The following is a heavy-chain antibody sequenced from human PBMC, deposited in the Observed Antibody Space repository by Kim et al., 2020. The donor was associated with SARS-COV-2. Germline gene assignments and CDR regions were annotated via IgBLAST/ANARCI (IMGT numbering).Heavy chain of an antibody. CDR3: TTESEAGGMDY. V-gene: IGHV3-15*01. D-gene: IGHD3-16*01. J-gene: IGHJ4*02. CDR2: IKSKTDGGTT. CDR1: GFTFSNAW. Sequence: GGYLRLSCAASGFTFSNAWMSWVRQAPGKGLEWVGRIKSKTDGGTTDYAAPVKGRFTISRDDSKNTLYLQMNSLKTEDTAVYYCTTESEAGGMDYWGQGTLVTVSS.